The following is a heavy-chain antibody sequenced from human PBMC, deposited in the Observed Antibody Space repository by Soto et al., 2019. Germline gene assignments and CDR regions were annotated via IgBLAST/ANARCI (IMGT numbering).Heavy chain of an antibody. D-gene: IGHD2-15*01. CDR1: GESFSGYY. CDR3: ARWREAAATRVDY. CDR2: INHSGST. V-gene: IGHV4-34*01. J-gene: IGHJ4*02. Sequence: QVQLQQWGAGLLKPSETLSLTCAVYGESFSGYYWSWIRQPPGKGLEWIGEINHSGSTNYNPSLKTRATITVETSKNPSCLKWSSVTAADTAVYYWARWREAAATRVDYWGQGTLVTVSS.